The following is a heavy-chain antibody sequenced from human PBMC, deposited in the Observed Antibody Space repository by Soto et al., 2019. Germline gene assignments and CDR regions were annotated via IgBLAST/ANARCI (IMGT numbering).Heavy chain of an antibody. J-gene: IGHJ6*02. V-gene: IGHV1-69*13. CDR1: GGTFSSYA. CDR2: IIPIFGTA. CDR3: ARERTGTDYYYYGMDV. Sequence: SVKVSCKASGGTFSSYAISWVRQAPGQGLEWMGGIIPIFGTANYAQKFQGRVTITADESTSTAYMELSSLRSEDTAVYYCARERTGTDYYYYGMDVWGQGTTVTVSS. D-gene: IGHD1-1*01.